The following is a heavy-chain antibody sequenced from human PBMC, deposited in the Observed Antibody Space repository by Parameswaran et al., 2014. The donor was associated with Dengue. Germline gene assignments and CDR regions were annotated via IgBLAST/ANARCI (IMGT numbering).Heavy chain of an antibody. CDR2: IYYSGST. V-gene: IGHV4-39*07. J-gene: IGHJ4*02. Sequence: WIRQPPGKGLEWIGSIYYSGSTYYNPSLKSRVTISVDTSKNQFSLKLSSVTAADTAVYYCARDRDYYDSSGYGRTDYWGQGTLVTVSS. D-gene: IGHD3-22*01. CDR3: ARDRDYYDSSGYGRTDY.